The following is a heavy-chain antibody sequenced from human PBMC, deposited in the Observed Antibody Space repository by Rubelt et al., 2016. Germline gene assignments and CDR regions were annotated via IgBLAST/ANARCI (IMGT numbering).Heavy chain of an antibody. CDR3: ASLPEDYYFDY. J-gene: IGHJ4*02. CDR1: GGSISSYY. CDR2: IYYSGST. Sequence: QVQLQESGPGLVKPSETLSLTCTVSGGSISSYYWSWIRQPPGKGLEWIGYIYYSGSTNYNPSLKSRVTISVDTSKNQFSLKLSSVTAADTAVYYCASLPEDYYFDYWGQGTLVTVSS. V-gene: IGHV4-59*08.